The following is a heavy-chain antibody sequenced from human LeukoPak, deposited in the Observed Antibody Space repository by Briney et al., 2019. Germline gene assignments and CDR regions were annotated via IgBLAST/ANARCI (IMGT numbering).Heavy chain of an antibody. D-gene: IGHD5-24*01. CDR1: GYSISTSYY. CDR3: ARLLVGRWLLIKYYFDY. Sequence: SETLSRTCTVSGYSISTSYYWGWIRQPPGKGLGGIVSIYHSGNTYYNPSLKSRVTISVDTSKNQFSLKLSSVTAADTAVYYCARLLVGRWLLIKYYFDYWGQGNLVTVSS. V-gene: IGHV4-38-2*02. J-gene: IGHJ4*02. CDR2: IYHSGNT.